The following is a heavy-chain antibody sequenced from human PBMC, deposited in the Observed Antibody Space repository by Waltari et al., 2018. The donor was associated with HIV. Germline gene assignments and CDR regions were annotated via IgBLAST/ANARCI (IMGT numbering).Heavy chain of an antibody. D-gene: IGHD6-13*01. V-gene: IGHV4-59*01. CDR3: ARVKQQLARSYYYYYGMDV. CDR2: IYYSGST. Sequence: QVQLQESGPGLVKPSETLSLTCTVSGGSISSYYWSWIRQPPGKGLEWIGYIYYSGSTNYNPSLRGRVTISVDTSKNQFALKLSSVTAADTAVYYCARVKQQLARSYYYYYGMDVWGQGTTVTVSS. CDR1: GGSISSYY. J-gene: IGHJ6*02.